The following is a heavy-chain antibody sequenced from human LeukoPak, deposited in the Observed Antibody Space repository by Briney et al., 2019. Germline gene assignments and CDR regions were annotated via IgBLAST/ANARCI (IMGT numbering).Heavy chain of an antibody. D-gene: IGHD1-1*01. J-gene: IGHJ4*02. Sequence: PSETLSLTCAVSGFSITSNYFWALFREPPGEGLGWIATIYHSWGIHSNPSLKSRVSIPLDASNNQFFLKLASVTAADTAIYYCARNVTAGFFDYWGQGILITVSS. V-gene: IGHV4-38-2*01. CDR3: ARNVTAGFFDY. CDR1: GFSITSNYF. CDR2: IYHSWGI.